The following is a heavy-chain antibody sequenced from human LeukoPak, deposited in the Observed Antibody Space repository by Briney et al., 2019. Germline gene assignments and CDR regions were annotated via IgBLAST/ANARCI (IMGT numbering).Heavy chain of an antibody. V-gene: IGHV4-39*01. CDR2: IYYSGST. D-gene: IGHD4-17*01. CDR1: GGSISSSSYY. Sequence: KTSETLSLTCTVSGGSISSSSYYWGWIRQPPGKGLEWIGSIYYSGSTYYNPSLKSRVTISVDTSKNQFSLKLSSVTAADTAVYYCARLSSTTQAFDIWGQGTMVTVSS. J-gene: IGHJ3*02. CDR3: ARLSSTTQAFDI.